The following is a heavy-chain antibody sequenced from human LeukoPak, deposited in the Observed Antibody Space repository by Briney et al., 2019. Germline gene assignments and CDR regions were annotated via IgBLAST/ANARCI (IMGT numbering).Heavy chain of an antibody. J-gene: IGHJ3*02. CDR3: ARLYYDTLTGYSFGAFDI. Sequence: PSETLSLTCAVYGGSFSGYYWSWIRQPPGKGLEWIGEINHSGSTNYNPSLKSRVTISVDTSKNQFSLKLSSVTAADTAVYYCARLYYDTLTGYSFGAFDIWGQGTMVTVSS. D-gene: IGHD3-9*01. CDR2: INHSGST. V-gene: IGHV4-34*01. CDR1: GGSFSGYY.